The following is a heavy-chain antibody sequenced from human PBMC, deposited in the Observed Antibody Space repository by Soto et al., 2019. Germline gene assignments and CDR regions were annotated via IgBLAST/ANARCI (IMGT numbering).Heavy chain of an antibody. CDR1: GFTFSSSA. J-gene: IGHJ6*04. D-gene: IGHD3-3*01. CDR2: ISGSGAGT. V-gene: IGHV3-23*01. CDR3: AKGPTIFGAVISFDYYYGMYV. Sequence: XGSLRLSCTVSGFTFSSSAMSWVRQAPGSGLEWVSGISGSGAGTYYADSVKGRFTISRDNSKNTLYLQMSGLRAEDTAVYYCAKGPTIFGAVISFDYYYGMYVWGKGTPVTAPQ.